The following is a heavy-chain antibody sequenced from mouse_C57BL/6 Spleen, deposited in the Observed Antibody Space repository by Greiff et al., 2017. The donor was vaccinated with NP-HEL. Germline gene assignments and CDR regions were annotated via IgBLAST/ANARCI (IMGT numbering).Heavy chain of an antibody. D-gene: IGHD1-1*01. CDR2: IYPGSGST. J-gene: IGHJ2*01. CDR3: ALGILHPDYFDY. V-gene: IGHV1-55*01. CDR1: GYTFTSYW. Sequence: VQLQQPGAELVKPGASVKMSCKASGYTFTSYWITWVKQRPGQGLEWIGDIYPGSGSTNYNEKFKSKATLTVDTSSSTAYMQLSSLTSEDSAVYYCALGILHPDYFDYWGQGTTLTVSS.